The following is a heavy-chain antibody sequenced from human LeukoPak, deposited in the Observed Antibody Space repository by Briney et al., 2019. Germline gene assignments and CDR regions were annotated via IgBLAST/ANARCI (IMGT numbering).Heavy chain of an antibody. V-gene: IGHV1-2*02. CDR3: ARGGTTWGYWTIDYWYMDV. Sequence: ASVKVSCKASGYTFTGYYMHWVRQAPGQGLEWMGWINPNSGGTNYAQKFQGRVTMTRDTSISTAYMELSRLRSDDTAVYYCARGGTTWGYWTIDYWYMDVWGKGTTVTVSS. CDR1: GYTFTGYY. D-gene: IGHD2-8*01. J-gene: IGHJ6*03. CDR2: INPNSGGT.